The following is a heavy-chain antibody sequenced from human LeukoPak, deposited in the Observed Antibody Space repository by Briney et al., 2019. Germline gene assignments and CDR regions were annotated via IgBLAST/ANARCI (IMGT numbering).Heavy chain of an antibody. CDR2: ISTSGSAM. Sequence: GGSLRLSCAASGFTFSRYTMNWVRQAPGKGQEWVSHISTSGSAMYYADSVKGRFTISRDNAKDSLYLQMNSRRDEDTAVYYCASSGSYRFDYWGQGTLVTVSS. J-gene: IGHJ4*02. CDR1: GFTFSRYT. CDR3: ASSGSYRFDY. V-gene: IGHV3-48*02. D-gene: IGHD1-26*01.